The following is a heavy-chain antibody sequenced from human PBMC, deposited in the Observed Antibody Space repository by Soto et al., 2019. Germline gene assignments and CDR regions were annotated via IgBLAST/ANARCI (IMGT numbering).Heavy chain of an antibody. CDR2: LNSNTGGT. CDR1: GYTFTIYY. CDR3: ARVLGASGMDV. J-gene: IGHJ6*02. Sequence: QVQLVQSGAEVKKAGASVRLSCKASGYTFTIYYIHWVRQAPGQGLEWMGILNSNTGGTSYAQKFQGRVTMTRDTSTTTVYMELTSLRSDDTGVYYCARVLGASGMDVWGQGTTVTVSS. V-gene: IGHV1-46*01.